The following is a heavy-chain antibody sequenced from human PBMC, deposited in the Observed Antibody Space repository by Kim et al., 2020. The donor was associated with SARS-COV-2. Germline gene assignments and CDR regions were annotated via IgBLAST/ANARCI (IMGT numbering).Heavy chain of an antibody. CDR3: ATYGGNSGFDY. D-gene: IGHD4-17*01. J-gene: IGHJ4*02. CDR2: TT. Sequence: TTNSTPSLKGRVTISLDTPKTQFSLRLTSVTAADTAVYYCATYGGNSGFDYWGQGTLVTVSS. V-gene: IGHV4-59*01.